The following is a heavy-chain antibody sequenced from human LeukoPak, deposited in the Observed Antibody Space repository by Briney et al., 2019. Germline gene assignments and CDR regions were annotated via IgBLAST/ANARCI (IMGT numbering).Heavy chain of an antibody. CDR3: AARGDIVATITVDY. CDR1: GFTFSSYG. V-gene: IGHV3-30*03. J-gene: IGHJ4*02. D-gene: IGHD5-12*01. Sequence: GGSLRLSCAASGFTFSSYGMHWVRQAPGKGLEWVAVISYDGSNKYYADSVKGRFTISRDNSKNTLYLQMNSLRAEDTAVYYCAARGDIVATITVDYWGQGTLVTVSS. CDR2: ISYDGSNK.